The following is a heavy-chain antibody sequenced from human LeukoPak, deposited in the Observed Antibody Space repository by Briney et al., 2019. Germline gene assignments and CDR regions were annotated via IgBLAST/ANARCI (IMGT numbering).Heavy chain of an antibody. Sequence: ASVKVSCKASGYTFTSYGISWVRQAPGQGLEWMGWISAYNGNTNYAQKLQGRVTMTTDTSTSTAYMELRSLRSDDTAVYYCARTDPSIAARPGGFDYWGQGTLVTVSS. V-gene: IGHV1-18*01. J-gene: IGHJ4*02. D-gene: IGHD6-6*01. CDR2: ISAYNGNT. CDR1: GYTFTSYG. CDR3: ARTDPSIAARPGGFDY.